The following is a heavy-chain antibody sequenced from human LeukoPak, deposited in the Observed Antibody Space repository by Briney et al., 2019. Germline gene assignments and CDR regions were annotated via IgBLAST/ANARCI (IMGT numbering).Heavy chain of an antibody. D-gene: IGHD4-23*01. Sequence: SVKVSCKASGGTFSSYAISWVRQAPGQGLEWMGGIIPIFGTANYAQKFQGRVTITAVESMRTAYMELSGLRSEDTAVYYCARGWLTETTVVTPYNYWGQGTLVTVSS. J-gene: IGHJ4*02. CDR2: IIPIFGTA. CDR3: ARGWLTETTVVTPYNY. V-gene: IGHV1-69*13. CDR1: GGTFSSYA.